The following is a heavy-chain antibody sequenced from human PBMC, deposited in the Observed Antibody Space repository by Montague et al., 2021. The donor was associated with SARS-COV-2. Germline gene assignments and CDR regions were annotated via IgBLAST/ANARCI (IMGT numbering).Heavy chain of an antibody. V-gene: IGHV4-61*01. D-gene: IGHD2-15*01. CDR2: VYYSGTA. CDR1: GGSVRSGLYY. J-gene: IGHJ6*02. CDR3: ARERLECSGTSCYTNGLDV. Sequence: SETLSLTCTVSGGSVRSGLYYWTWIRQPPGKGLEWIGYVYYSGTANHNPSLKSRLTLTVDTSKNQFSLKLSSVTAADTAIYYCARERLECSGTSCYTNGLDVWGQGTMVTVSS.